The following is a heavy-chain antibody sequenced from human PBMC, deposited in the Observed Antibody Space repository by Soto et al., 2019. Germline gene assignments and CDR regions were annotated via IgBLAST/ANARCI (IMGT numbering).Heavy chain of an antibody. V-gene: IGHV5-51*01. J-gene: IGHJ3*01. CDR3: ARLPGVRGVFDGFNV. CDR1: GYSFAGYW. CDR2: IYPGDSDT. Sequence: GESLKISCKGSGYSFAGYWIGWVRQMPWKGLDWMGVIYPGDSDTRYSPSFHGQVTISADKSISTAYLQWSSLKASDTAMYFCARLPGVRGVFDGFNVWGQGTMVTVS. D-gene: IGHD3-10*01.